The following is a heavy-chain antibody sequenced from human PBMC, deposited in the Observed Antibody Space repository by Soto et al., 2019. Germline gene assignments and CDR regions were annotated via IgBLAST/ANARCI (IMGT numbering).Heavy chain of an antibody. D-gene: IGHD1-26*01. J-gene: IGHJ3*02. CDR2: IYSGGST. CDR1: GFTVSSNY. CDR3: ARAVGAFDAFDI. Sequence: GESLKISCAASGFTVSSNYMSWVRQAPGKGLEWVSVIYSGGSTYYADSVKGRFTISRDNSKNTLYLQMNSLRAEDTAVYYCARAVGAFDAFDIWGQGTMVTVSS. V-gene: IGHV3-66*02.